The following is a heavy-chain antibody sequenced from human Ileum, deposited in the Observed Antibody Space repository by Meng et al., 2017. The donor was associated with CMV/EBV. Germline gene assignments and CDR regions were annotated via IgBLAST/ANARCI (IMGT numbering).Heavy chain of an antibody. CDR2: MNPNSGNT. V-gene: IGHV1-8*02. J-gene: IGHJ6*02. CDR3: ARTHYYYYGKDV. CDR1: GGTFSSYA. Sequence: ASVKVSCKTFGGTFSSYAFIWVRQATGQGLEWMGWMNPNSGNTGYAQKFQGRVTMTRNTSISTAYMELSSLRSEDTAVYYCARTHYYYYGKDVWGQGTTVTVSS.